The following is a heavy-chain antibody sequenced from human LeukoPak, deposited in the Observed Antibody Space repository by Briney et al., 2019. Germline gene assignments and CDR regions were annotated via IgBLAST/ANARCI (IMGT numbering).Heavy chain of an antibody. V-gene: IGHV3-48*04. Sequence: PGGSLRLSCAASGFTFSSYSMNWVRQAPGKGLEWVSYISSSSSTIYYADSVKGRFTISRDNAKNSLYLQMNSLRAEDTAVYYCARGAYYDILIGYPPSDFWGQGTLVTVSS. CDR2: ISSSSSTI. CDR1: GFTFSSYS. D-gene: IGHD3-9*01. J-gene: IGHJ4*02. CDR3: ARGAYYDILIGYPPSDF.